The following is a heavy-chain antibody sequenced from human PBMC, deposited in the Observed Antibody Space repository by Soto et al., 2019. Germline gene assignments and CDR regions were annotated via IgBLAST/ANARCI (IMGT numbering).Heavy chain of an antibody. D-gene: IGHD3-22*01. V-gene: IGHV4-4*07. CDR1: GGSISPYF. CDR3: AREGGYFDSSGSGVYHYYGVDV. Sequence: SETLSLTCSVSGGSISPYFWSWIRKPAGKGLEWIGRIYYTGSTNYNPPLKSRVSMSLDRARNQISLKVNFLTAADTAVYYCAREGGYFDSSGSGVYHYYGVDVWGRGTTVT. CDR2: IYYTGST. J-gene: IGHJ6*02.